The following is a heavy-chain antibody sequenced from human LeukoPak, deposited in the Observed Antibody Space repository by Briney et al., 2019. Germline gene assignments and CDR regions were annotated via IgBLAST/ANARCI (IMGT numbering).Heavy chain of an antibody. CDR2: INSDGSST. V-gene: IGHV3-74*01. D-gene: IGHD3-3*01. J-gene: IGHJ4*02. Sequence: PGGSLRLSCAASGFTFSSYWMHWVRQAPGKGLVWVSRINSDGSSTSYADSVKGRFTISRDNAKNTLYLQMNSLRAEDTAVYYCARGYYDFWSGYLDYWGQGTLVTVFS. CDR1: GFTFSSYW. CDR3: ARGYYDFWSGYLDY.